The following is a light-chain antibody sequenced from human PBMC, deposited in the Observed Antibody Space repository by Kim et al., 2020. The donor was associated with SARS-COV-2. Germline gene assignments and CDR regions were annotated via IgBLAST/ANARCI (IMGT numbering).Light chain of an antibody. CDR3: QAWDSSFVV. CDR2: QDS. J-gene: IGLJ2*01. V-gene: IGLV3-1*01. Sequence: LSPGQKARVTCSGDKLGDKYACWYQQKPGQSPVLVIYQDSKRPSGIPERFSGSNSGNTATLTISGTQAMDEADYYCQAWDSSFVVFGGGTQLTVL. CDR1: KLGDKY.